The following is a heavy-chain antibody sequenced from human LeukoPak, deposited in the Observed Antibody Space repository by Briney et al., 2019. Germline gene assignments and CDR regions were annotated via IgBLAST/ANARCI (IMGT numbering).Heavy chain of an antibody. V-gene: IGHV4-39*07. Sequence: PSETLSLTCTVSGGSISSSSYYWGWIRQPPGKGLEWIGGIYYSGSTYYNPSLKSRVTMSVDTSKNQFSLKLSSVTAADTAVYYCARDSIVVVPAAINWFDPWGQGTLVTVSS. CDR2: IYYSGST. CDR1: GGSISSSSYY. J-gene: IGHJ5*02. CDR3: ARDSIVVVPAAINWFDP. D-gene: IGHD2-2*01.